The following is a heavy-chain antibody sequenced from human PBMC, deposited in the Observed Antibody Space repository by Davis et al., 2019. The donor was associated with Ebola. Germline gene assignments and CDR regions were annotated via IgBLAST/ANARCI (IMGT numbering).Heavy chain of an antibody. D-gene: IGHD3-3*01. Sequence: GGSLRLSCAASGFTFSDYYMSWIRQAPGKGLEWVSYISSSGSTIYYADSVKGRFTISRDNAKNSLYLQMNILRAEDTAVYYCARDKVRFLEWLANYYYYGMDVWGQGTTVTVSS. CDR2: ISSSGSTI. V-gene: IGHV3-11*01. CDR1: GFTFSDYY. J-gene: IGHJ6*02. CDR3: ARDKVRFLEWLANYYYYGMDV.